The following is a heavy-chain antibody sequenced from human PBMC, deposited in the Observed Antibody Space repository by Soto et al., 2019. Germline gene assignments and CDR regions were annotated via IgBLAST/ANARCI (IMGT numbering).Heavy chain of an antibody. V-gene: IGHV1-8*01. D-gene: IGHD3-10*01. CDR3: AREAASDPSFYYHSMDV. CDR1: GYTFSNYN. Sequence: QEQLVQSGAEVKKPGAPVKVSCKASGYTFSNYNINWVRQASGQGLEWMGWMNPDSGNPGYAEKFQGRGTLTRNSAISTAYMELSGRRSEDTAVYYCAREAASDPSFYYHSMDVWGKGTTVTVSS. CDR2: MNPDSGNP. J-gene: IGHJ6*04.